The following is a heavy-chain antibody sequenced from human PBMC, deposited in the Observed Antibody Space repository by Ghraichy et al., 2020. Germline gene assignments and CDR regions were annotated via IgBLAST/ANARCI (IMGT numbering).Heavy chain of an antibody. CDR3: ARSGYHPRYFDY. CDR1: GGSFSGYY. Sequence: SETLSLTCAVYGGSFSGYYWSWIRQPPGKGLEWIGEINHSGSTNYNPSLKSRVTISVDTSKNQFSLKLSSVTAADTAVYYCARSGYHPRYFDYWGQGTLVTVSS. D-gene: IGHD3-22*01. CDR2: INHSGST. J-gene: IGHJ4*02. V-gene: IGHV4-34*01.